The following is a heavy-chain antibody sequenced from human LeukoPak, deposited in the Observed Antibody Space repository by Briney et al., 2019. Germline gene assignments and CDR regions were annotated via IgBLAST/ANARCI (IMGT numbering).Heavy chain of an antibody. D-gene: IGHD5-24*01. CDR1: GGTFSTYG. J-gene: IGHJ5*02. CDR2: IIPILGAA. Sequence: SVKVSCKASGGTFSTYGISWVRQAPGQGLEWMGRIIPILGAANYAQTFQGRVTITADKATSTAYMELNSLRSEDTAVYYCARGQEMATSWWDPWGKGTLVTVSS. CDR3: ARGQEMATSWWDP. V-gene: IGHV1-69*04.